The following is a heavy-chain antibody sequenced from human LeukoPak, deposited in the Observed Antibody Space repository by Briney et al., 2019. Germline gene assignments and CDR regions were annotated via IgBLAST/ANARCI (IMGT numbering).Heavy chain of an antibody. Sequence: ASVKVSCKTSGYTFSDYTIHWVRQAPGQGLEWMGWINPSSNAANYAQRFEGRVSLPRDTSISTADMVLTSLTSDDTGVYYCARSRELLDFDTWGQGTLVSVSS. CDR3: ARSRELLDFDT. CDR1: GYTFSDYT. J-gene: IGHJ4*02. CDR2: INPSSNAA. V-gene: IGHV1-2*02. D-gene: IGHD3-10*01.